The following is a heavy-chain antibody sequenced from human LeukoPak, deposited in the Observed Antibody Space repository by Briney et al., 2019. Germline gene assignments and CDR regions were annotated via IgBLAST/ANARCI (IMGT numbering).Heavy chain of an antibody. D-gene: IGHD5-12*01. J-gene: IGHJ4*02. Sequence: ASVKVSCKASGGTFSSYAISWVRQAPGQGLEWMGGIIPIFGTANYAQKFQGRVAITADESTSTAYMELSSLRSEDTAVYYCAREGYGPPDRYFDYWGQGTLVTVSS. CDR2: IIPIFGTA. V-gene: IGHV1-69*13. CDR3: AREGYGPPDRYFDY. CDR1: GGTFSSYA.